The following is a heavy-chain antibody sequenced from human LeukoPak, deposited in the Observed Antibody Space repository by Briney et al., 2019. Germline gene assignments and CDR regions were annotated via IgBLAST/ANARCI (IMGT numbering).Heavy chain of an antibody. J-gene: IGHJ3*02. CDR1: GGSISSSSYY. CDR2: IYYSGST. Sequence: SETLSLTCTVSGGSISSSSYYWGWIRQPPGKGLEWIGSIYYSGSTNYNPSLKSRVTISVDTSKNQFSLKLSSVTAADTAVYYCARPYCSSTSCYGAFDIWGQGTMVTVSS. D-gene: IGHD2-2*01. CDR3: ARPYCSSTSCYGAFDI. V-gene: IGHV4-39*07.